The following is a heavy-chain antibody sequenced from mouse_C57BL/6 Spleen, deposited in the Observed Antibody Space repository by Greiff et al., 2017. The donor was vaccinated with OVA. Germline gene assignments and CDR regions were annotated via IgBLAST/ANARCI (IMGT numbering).Heavy chain of an antibody. Sequence: EVMLVESGPELVKPGASVKISCKASGYTFTDYYMNWVKQSHGKSLEWIGDINPNNGGTSYNQKFKGKATLTVDKSSSTAYMELRSLTSEDSAVYYCARRTMVYFDYWGQGTTLTVSS. CDR3: ARRTMVYFDY. CDR1: GYTFTDYY. J-gene: IGHJ2*01. CDR2: INPNNGGT. D-gene: IGHD2-2*01. V-gene: IGHV1-26*01.